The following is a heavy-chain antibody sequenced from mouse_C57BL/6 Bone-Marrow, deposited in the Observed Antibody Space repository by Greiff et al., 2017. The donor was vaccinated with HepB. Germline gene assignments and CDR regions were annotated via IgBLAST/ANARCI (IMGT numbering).Heavy chain of an antibody. Sequence: QVQLKQSGPELVKPGTSVKLSCKASGYTFTNYDINWMKQRPGQGLEWIGWIYPRDGTSKYNEKFKGKATLTVDTSSSKTYMEFHSLTSEDSAVYFCARGGTAQALFAYWGQGTLVTVSA. CDR1: GYTFTNYD. D-gene: IGHD3-2*02. V-gene: IGHV1-85*01. CDR2: IYPRDGTS. J-gene: IGHJ3*01. CDR3: ARGGTAQALFAY.